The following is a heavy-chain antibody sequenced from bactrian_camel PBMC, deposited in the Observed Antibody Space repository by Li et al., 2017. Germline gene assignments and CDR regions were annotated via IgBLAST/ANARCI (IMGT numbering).Heavy chain of an antibody. Sequence: VQLVESGGGLVQPGGSLRLSCAASGLTFRSYGMSWVRQAPGKGLEWVSGVYSDGIMYDADAIQGRFTISRDNAQNTVYLQMNSLKPEDTAVYYCATRMDLMDYWGQGTQVTVS. V-gene: IGHV3S10*01. D-gene: IGHD3*01. CDR3: ATRMDLMDY. J-gene: IGHJ4*01. CDR1: GLTFRSYG. CDR2: VYSDGIM.